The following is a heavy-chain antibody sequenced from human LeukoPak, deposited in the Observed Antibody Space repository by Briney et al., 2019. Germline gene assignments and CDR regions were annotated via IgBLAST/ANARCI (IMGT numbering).Heavy chain of an antibody. Sequence: SETLSLTCAVSGVSISSSSYYWSWIRQPPGKGLEWIGSIYYSGSTYYNPSLKSRVTISVDTSKNQFSLKLSSVTAADTAVYYCARRYYYGSGFDPWGQGTLVTVSS. V-gene: IGHV4-39*01. J-gene: IGHJ5*02. CDR2: IYYSGST. D-gene: IGHD3-10*01. CDR1: GVSISSSSYY. CDR3: ARRYYYGSGFDP.